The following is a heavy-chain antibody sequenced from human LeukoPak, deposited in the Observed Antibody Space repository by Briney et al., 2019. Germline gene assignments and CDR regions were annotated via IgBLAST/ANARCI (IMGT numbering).Heavy chain of an antibody. CDR1: GYSFTSYW. V-gene: IGHV5-51*01. Sequence: PGESLKISCKGSGYSFTSYWIGWVRQMPGKGLEWMGIIYPGDSDTRYSPSFQGQVTISADKSISTAYLQWSSLKASDTAMYYCARLRGAGYCSGGSCLPPPDLYGMDVWGQGTTVTVSS. J-gene: IGHJ6*02. D-gene: IGHD2-15*01. CDR2: IYPGDSDT. CDR3: ARLRGAGYCSGGSCLPPPDLYGMDV.